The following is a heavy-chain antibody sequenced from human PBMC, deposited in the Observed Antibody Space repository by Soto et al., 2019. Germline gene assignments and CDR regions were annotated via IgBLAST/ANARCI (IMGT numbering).Heavy chain of an antibody. CDR2: INSDGSST. CDR1: GFTFSSYW. J-gene: IGHJ4*02. Sequence: GGSLRLSCAASGFTFSSYWMHLVRQAPGKGLVWVSRINSDGSSTSYADSVKGRFTISRDNAKNTLYLQMNSLRAEDTAVYYCARERGGYNHLDYWGQGTLVTVSS. V-gene: IGHV3-74*01. D-gene: IGHD5-12*01. CDR3: ARERGGYNHLDY.